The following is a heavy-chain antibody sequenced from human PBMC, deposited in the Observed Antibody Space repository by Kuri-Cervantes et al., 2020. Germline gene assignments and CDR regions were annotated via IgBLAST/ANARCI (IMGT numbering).Heavy chain of an antibody. D-gene: IGHD6-19*01. CDR3: AGFASSGWPEYYYFHMDV. CDR1: GYSFTSYW. J-gene: IGHJ6*03. CDR2: IYPGDSDT. Sequence: GESLKISCKGSGYSFTSYWIGWVRQMPGKGLEWMGIIYPGDSDTRYNPSFQGQVTISADKSISTAYLQWSSLKASDTAIYYCAGFASSGWPEYYYFHMDVWGEGTTVTVSS. V-gene: IGHV5-51*01.